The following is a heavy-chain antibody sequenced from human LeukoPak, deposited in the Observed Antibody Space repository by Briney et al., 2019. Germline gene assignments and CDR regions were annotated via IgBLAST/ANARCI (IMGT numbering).Heavy chain of an antibody. J-gene: IGHJ3*01. D-gene: IGHD2-2*01. CDR3: ARVMPEVAFDV. CDR1: GFTFDDYG. V-gene: IGHV3-20*04. Sequence: GGSLRLSCAASGFTFDDYGMSWVRQAPGKGLEWVSGINWNGGSTGYTDSVKGRFTISRDNAKNSLYLQMNSLRAEDTALYYCARVMPEVAFDVWGQGTMVTVSS. CDR2: INWNGGST.